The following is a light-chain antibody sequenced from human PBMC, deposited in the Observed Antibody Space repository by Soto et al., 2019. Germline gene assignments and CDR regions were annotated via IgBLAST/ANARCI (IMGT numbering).Light chain of an antibody. CDR1: QSVSSSY. CDR2: GAS. CDR3: QQYGSTPVT. Sequence: EIVLTQSPGTLSLSPGERATLSCRASQSVSSSYLAWYQQKPGKAPRLLIYGASSRDTGIPDRFSGSGSGTDFTLTISRLEPEDFAVYYCQQYGSTPVTFGQGTRLEIK. V-gene: IGKV3-20*01. J-gene: IGKJ5*01.